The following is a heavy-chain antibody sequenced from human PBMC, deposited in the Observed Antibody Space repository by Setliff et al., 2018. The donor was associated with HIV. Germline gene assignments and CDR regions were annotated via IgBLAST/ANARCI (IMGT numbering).Heavy chain of an antibody. CDR3: ARGDSGYDFGMDNFDY. CDR2: INPNSGGT. V-gene: IGHV1-2*02. J-gene: IGHJ4*01. D-gene: IGHD5-12*01. CDR1: GYTFTGHY. Sequence: ASLKVSCKASGYTFTGHYMHWGRQAPGQGLEWMGWINPNSGGTNYAQKFQGRVTMTRDTSISTAYMELSRLRSDDTAVYYCARGDSGYDFGMDNFDYWGHGTLVTVSS.